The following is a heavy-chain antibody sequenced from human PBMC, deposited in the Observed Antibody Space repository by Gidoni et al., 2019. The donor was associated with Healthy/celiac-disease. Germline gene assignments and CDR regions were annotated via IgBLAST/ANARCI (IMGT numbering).Heavy chain of an antibody. D-gene: IGHD4-17*01. V-gene: IGHV3-23*01. J-gene: IGHJ4*02. CDR1: GFPFSSYA. Sequence: EVQLLVSGGGLVQPGGPLRRSCAASGFPFSSYAMSWVRQAPGKGLEWVSAISGSGGSTYYADSGKGRFTISRDNSKNTLYLQMNSLRAEDTAVYYCAKDARGDYYFDYWGQGTLVTVSS. CDR3: AKDARGDYYFDY. CDR2: ISGSGGST.